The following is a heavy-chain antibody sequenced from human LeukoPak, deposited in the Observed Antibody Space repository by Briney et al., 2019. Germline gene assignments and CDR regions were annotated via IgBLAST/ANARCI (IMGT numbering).Heavy chain of an antibody. J-gene: IGHJ4*02. CDR1: GFNFRSFS. V-gene: IGHV3-23*01. D-gene: IGHD1-26*01. Sequence: AGGSLRLSCAASGFNFRSFSMTWVRQAPGKGLEWVSTVTSSGGSTYYADSVKGRFTNSRDNSKNTLYLQMSSLRAEDTAVYYCAKTMGAIDHDYWGQGTLVTVSS. CDR2: VTSSGGST. CDR3: AKTMGAIDHDY.